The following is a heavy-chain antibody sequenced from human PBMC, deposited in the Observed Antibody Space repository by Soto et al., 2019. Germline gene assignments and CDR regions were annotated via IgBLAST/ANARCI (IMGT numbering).Heavy chain of an antibody. CDR1: GYTFTSYG. CDR3: ARDEDVEQLVLY. CDR2: ISAYNGNR. Sequence: QVQLVQSGAEVKKPGASVKVSCKASGYTFTSYGISWVRQAPGQGLEWMGWISAYNGNRNYAQKLQDRVTRTTDTYTSHAYMELRSLRADDTAVYYCARDEDVEQLVLYWGQGTLVTVSS. D-gene: IGHD6-6*01. J-gene: IGHJ4*02. V-gene: IGHV1-18*04.